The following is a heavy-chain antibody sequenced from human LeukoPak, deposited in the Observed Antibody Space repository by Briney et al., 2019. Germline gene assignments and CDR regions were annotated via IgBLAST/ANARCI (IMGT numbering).Heavy chain of an antibody. V-gene: IGHV5-51*01. CDR3: ARDSPLYSGNYRWLDP. D-gene: IGHD1-26*01. Sequence: GESLKISCKGSGYSFSSYWIGWVRQMPGKGLEWMGIIYPGDSDTRYSPSFQGQVTISADKSISTAYLQWTSLEASDSAMYYCARDSPLYSGNYRWLDPWGQGTQVTVSS. CDR2: IYPGDSDT. CDR1: GYSFSSYW. J-gene: IGHJ5*02.